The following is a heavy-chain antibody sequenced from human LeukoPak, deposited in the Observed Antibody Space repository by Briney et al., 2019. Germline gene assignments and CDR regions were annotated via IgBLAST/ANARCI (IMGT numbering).Heavy chain of an antibody. Sequence: ASVKVSCKASGYTFTSYGISWVRQAPRQGLEWMGWISAYKGNTNYAQKLQGRVTMTTDTSTSTAYMELRSLRSDDTAVYYCARDSYYYGSGSYYHHYYYYMDVWGKGTTVTVSS. J-gene: IGHJ6*03. CDR1: GYTFTSYG. CDR2: ISAYKGNT. D-gene: IGHD3-10*01. V-gene: IGHV1-18*01. CDR3: ARDSYYYGSGSYYHHYYYYMDV.